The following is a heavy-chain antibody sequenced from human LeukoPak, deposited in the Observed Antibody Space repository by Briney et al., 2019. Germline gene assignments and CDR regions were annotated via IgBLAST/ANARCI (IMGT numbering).Heavy chain of an antibody. V-gene: IGHV3-23*01. D-gene: IGHD2-21*01. J-gene: IGHJ5*02. Sequence: PGGSLRLSCAASGFTFSSYGMSWVRQAPGKGLEWVSAISGSGGSTYYADSVKGRFTISRDNSKNTLYLQMNSLRAEDTAVYYCAKGRFHDLNWFDPWGQRTLVTVSS. CDR2: ISGSGGST. CDR3: AKGRFHDLNWFDP. CDR1: GFTFSSYG.